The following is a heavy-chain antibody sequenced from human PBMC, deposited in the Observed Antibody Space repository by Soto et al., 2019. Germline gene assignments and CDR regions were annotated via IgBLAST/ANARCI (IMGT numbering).Heavy chain of an antibody. CDR3: ATAAYYYDSSGYYFDY. Sequence: ASVKVSSKVSGYTLTELSMHWVRQAPGKGLEWMGGFDPEDGETIYAQKFQGRVTMTEDTSTDTAYMELSSLRSEDTAVYYCATAAYYYDSSGYYFDYWGQGTLVIVSS. V-gene: IGHV1-24*01. CDR1: GYTLTELS. CDR2: FDPEDGET. J-gene: IGHJ4*02. D-gene: IGHD3-22*01.